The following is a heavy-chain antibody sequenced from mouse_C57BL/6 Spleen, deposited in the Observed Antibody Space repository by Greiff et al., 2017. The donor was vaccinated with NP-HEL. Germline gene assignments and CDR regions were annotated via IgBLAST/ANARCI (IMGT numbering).Heavy chain of an antibody. Sequence: QVQLKQSGPGLVQPSQSLSITCTVSGFSLTSYGVHWVRQSPGKGLEWLGVIWSGGSTDYNAAFISRLSISKDNSKSQVFFKMNSLQADDTAIYYCARLRRGNYAMDYWGQGTSVTVSS. CDR1: GFSLTSYG. V-gene: IGHV2-2*01. D-gene: IGHD2-12*01. J-gene: IGHJ4*01. CDR2: IWSGGST. CDR3: ARLRRGNYAMDY.